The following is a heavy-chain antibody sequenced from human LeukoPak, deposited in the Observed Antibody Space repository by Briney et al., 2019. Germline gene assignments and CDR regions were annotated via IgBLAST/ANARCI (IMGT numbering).Heavy chain of an antibody. CDR1: GASISSSNW. CDR2: IYHSGST. D-gene: IGHD6-13*01. Sequence: SGTLSLTCAVSGASISSSNWWSWVRQPPGQGLEWIGEIYHSGSTNYNPSLKSRVTISVDKSKNQFSLKLSSVTAADTAVYYCASKIAAAGTLLFDYWGQGTLVTVSS. CDR3: ASKIAAAGTLLFDY. J-gene: IGHJ4*02. V-gene: IGHV4-4*02.